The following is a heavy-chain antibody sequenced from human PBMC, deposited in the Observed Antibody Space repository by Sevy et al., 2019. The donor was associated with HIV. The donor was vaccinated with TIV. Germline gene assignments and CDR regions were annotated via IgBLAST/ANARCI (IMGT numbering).Heavy chain of an antibody. J-gene: IGHJ4*02. Sequence: SETLSLTCTVSGGSISSSSYYWGWIRQPPGKGLEWIGNIYYSGSTYYNPSLKSRVTISVDTSKNQFSLKLTSVTAADTAAYHCARYPYYGDYLDYWGQGTLVTISS. CDR1: GGSISSSSYY. V-gene: IGHV4-39*01. CDR2: IYYSGST. CDR3: ARYPYYGDYLDY. D-gene: IGHD3-3*01.